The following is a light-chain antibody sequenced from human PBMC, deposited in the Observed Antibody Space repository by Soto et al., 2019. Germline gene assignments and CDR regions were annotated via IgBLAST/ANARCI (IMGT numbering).Light chain of an antibody. Sequence: IWMTQSPSLLSASTGDRVTITCRASQSISSWLAWYQQKPGKAPNLLIYKASTLESGVPSRFSGSGSGTEFTLTISSVQPDDFATYYCQQYKSYPLTFGGATKVDIK. CDR2: KAS. CDR3: QQYKSYPLT. J-gene: IGKJ4*01. V-gene: IGKV1-5*03. CDR1: QSISSW.